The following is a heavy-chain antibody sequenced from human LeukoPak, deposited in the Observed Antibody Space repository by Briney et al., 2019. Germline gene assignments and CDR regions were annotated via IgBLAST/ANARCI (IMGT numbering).Heavy chain of an antibody. V-gene: IGHV1-24*01. CDR1: GYTLIEIS. CDR2: IDPEDGET. J-gene: IGHJ4*02. CDR3: VTEYLGH. Sequence: ASVKVCCKVSGYTLIEISIYWVRQAPGKGLEWMGGIDPEDGETIYAQKFQGRVTMTEDTSTGTAYMDLSSLTSEDTAVYYCVTEYLGHWGQGTLVIVSS.